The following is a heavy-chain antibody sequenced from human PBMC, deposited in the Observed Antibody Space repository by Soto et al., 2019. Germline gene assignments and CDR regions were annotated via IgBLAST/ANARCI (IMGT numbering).Heavy chain of an antibody. CDR3: AKDLDVVVVVTATRGLDV. Sequence: QVQLVESGGGVVQPGRSLRLSCAASGFTFDNYGLLWVRQAPGKGLEWVAVISYDGSKKFYADSVTGRFTISRDNSKNTLYLQMNTLRVEDTAVYYCAKDLDVVVVVTATRGLDVWGQGTTVTVSS. CDR1: GFTFDNYG. V-gene: IGHV3-30*18. CDR2: ISYDGSKK. D-gene: IGHD2-15*01. J-gene: IGHJ6*02.